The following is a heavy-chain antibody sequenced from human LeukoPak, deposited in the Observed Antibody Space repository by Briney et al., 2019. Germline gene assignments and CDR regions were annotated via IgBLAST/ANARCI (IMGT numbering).Heavy chain of an antibody. D-gene: IGHD2-2*01. Sequence: GASVKVSCKASGYTFTGYYMHWVRQAPGQGLEWMGIINPSGGSTSYAQKFQGRVTMTRDTSTSTVYMELSSLRSEDTAVYYCARDPTRYCSSTSCYQGFDYWGQGTLVTVSS. CDR2: INPSGGST. CDR3: ARDPTRYCSSTSCYQGFDY. J-gene: IGHJ4*02. CDR1: GYTFTGYY. V-gene: IGHV1-46*01.